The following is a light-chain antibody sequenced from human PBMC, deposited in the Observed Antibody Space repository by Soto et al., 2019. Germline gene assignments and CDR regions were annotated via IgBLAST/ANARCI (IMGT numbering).Light chain of an antibody. J-gene: IGLJ3*02. CDR1: SSDVGGYNY. CDR3: SAYPSSSTRV. Sequence: QSALTQPASVSGSPGQSITISCTGTSSDVGGYNYVSWYQQPPGKAPKLMIYEVSNRPSGVSNRFSGSKSGNTASLTISGLQAEDESDDYCSAYPSSSTRVFGGGTKLTVL. V-gene: IGLV2-14*01. CDR2: EVS.